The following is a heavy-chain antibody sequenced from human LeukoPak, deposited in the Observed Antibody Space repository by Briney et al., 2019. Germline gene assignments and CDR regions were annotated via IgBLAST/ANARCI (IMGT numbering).Heavy chain of an antibody. J-gene: IGHJ4*02. Sequence: GASVKVSCKASGYTFSDYFIHWMRQAPGQGLEWVAYINPSTGDTNYAQRFQGRVTLTRDTSISTAYMDLNRLRSDDTAVFYCAAEGATTYCADTSCVCDSWGQGTLVTVSS. CDR2: INPSTGDT. V-gene: IGHV1-2*02. CDR3: AAEGATTYCADTSCVCDS. D-gene: IGHD2-2*01. CDR1: GYTFSDYF.